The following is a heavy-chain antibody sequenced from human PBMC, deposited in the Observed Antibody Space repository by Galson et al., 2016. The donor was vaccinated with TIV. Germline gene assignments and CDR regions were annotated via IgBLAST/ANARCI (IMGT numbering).Heavy chain of an antibody. Sequence: QSGAEVKKPGESLKISCKGSGYSFASYWIGWVRQMPGKGLECMGVIYPGDSDTRYSPTFQGQVTISADKSLSTAYRQWSSLKASETAMYYCAREPRSGNYFDYWGQGALVTVSS. D-gene: IGHD2-15*01. J-gene: IGHJ4*02. CDR2: IYPGDSDT. CDR3: AREPRSGNYFDY. V-gene: IGHV5-51*03. CDR1: GYSFASYW.